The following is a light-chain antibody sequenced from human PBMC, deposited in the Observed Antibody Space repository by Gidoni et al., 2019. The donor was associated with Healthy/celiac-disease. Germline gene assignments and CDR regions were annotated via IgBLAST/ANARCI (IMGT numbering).Light chain of an antibody. CDR3: SSYAGSNNLVV. Sequence: QSALTQPPSASGSPGPSVTLVCTGTSSDVGGYNYVSWYQQHPGKAPKLMIYEVSKRPSGVPDRFFGSKSGNTASLTVSGLQAEDEADYYCSSYAGSNNLVVFGGGTKLTVL. J-gene: IGLJ2*01. CDR1: SSDVGGYNY. CDR2: EVS. V-gene: IGLV2-8*01.